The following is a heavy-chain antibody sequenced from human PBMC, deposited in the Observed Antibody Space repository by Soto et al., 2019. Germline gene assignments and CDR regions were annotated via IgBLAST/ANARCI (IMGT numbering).Heavy chain of an antibody. Sequence: EVQLLESGGGLVQPGMSLRLSCAASGFTFSSYAMSWVRQAPGKGLEWVSAISGIGHSTYYADSVKGRFTISRDNSKNTLYLQMNSLRAEDTAVYYCAKMIMATIGNFDSWGQGTLVTVSS. D-gene: IGHD5-12*01. J-gene: IGHJ4*02. CDR3: AKMIMATIGNFDS. CDR2: ISGIGHST. V-gene: IGHV3-23*01. CDR1: GFTFSSYA.